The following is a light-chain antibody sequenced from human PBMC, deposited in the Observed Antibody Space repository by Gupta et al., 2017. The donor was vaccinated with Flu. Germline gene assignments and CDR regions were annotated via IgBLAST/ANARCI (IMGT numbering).Light chain of an antibody. CDR3: YSHAGRVTWV. Sequence: QSPPTQPRSVSGSPGQSVTISCTGSSNDVGGSNRVSWYQQRPGKAPKLILYDVTERPSGVPDRFSGSKSGNTASLTISGLQADDEADYYCYSHAGRVTWVFGTGTTVTVL. CDR2: DVT. CDR1: SNDVGGSNR. J-gene: IGLJ1*01. V-gene: IGLV2-11*01.